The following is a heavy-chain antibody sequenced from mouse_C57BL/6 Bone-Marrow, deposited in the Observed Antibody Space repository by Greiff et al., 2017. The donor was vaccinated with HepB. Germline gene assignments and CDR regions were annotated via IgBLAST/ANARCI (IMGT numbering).Heavy chain of an antibody. CDR1: GYTFTSYW. J-gene: IGHJ4*01. V-gene: IGHV1-50*01. CDR3: ARLRDYDNAMDY. D-gene: IGHD2-4*01. CDR2: IDPSDSYT. Sequence: VQLQQPGAELVMPGASVKLSCKASGYTFTSYWMHWVKQRPGQGLEWIGEIDPSDSYTNYNQKFKGKATLTVDTSSSTAYMQLSSLTSEDSAVYYCARLRDYDNAMDYWGQGTSVTVSS.